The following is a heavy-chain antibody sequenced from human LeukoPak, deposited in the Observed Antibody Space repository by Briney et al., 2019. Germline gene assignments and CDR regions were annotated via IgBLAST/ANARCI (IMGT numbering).Heavy chain of an antibody. CDR3: ARVLAPDAFDI. D-gene: IGHD2/OR15-2a*01. CDR2: IYYSGST. V-gene: IGHV4-30-4*08. Sequence: PSETLSLTCTLSGGSISSGDYYWSWIRQPPGKGLEWIGYIYYSGSTYYNPSLKSRVTISVDTSKNQFSLKLSSVTAADTAVYYCARVLAPDAFDIWGQGTMVTVSS. CDR1: GGSISSGDYY. J-gene: IGHJ3*02.